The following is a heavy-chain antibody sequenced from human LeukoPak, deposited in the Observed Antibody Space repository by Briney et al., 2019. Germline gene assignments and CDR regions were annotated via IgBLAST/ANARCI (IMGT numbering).Heavy chain of an antibody. Sequence: PGGSLRLSCAASGFTFSSYSMNWVRQAPGKGLEWVSYISSSSSTIYYADSVKGRFTISRDNAKNSLYLQMNSLRAEDTAVYYCARSFGYYYDSSGYENWFDPWGQGTLVTVSS. CDR3: ARSFGYYYDSSGYENWFDP. J-gene: IGHJ5*02. D-gene: IGHD3-22*01. CDR1: GFTFSSYS. CDR2: ISSSSSTI. V-gene: IGHV3-48*04.